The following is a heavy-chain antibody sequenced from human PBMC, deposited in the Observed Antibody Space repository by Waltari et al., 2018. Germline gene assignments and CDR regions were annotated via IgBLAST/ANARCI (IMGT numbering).Heavy chain of an antibody. V-gene: IGHV1-46*01. D-gene: IGHD3-22*01. CDR1: GYTFTSYY. CDR2: INPSGGST. Sequence: QVQLVQSGAEVKKPGASVKVSCKASGYTFTSYYMHWVRQAPGQGLEWMGIINPSGGSTSDAQKFQGRVTMTRDTSTSTVYMERSSLRSEDTAVYYCARGPGGGYYDSSGYYGDYWGQGTLVTVSS. CDR3: ARGPGGGYYDSSGYYGDY. J-gene: IGHJ4*02.